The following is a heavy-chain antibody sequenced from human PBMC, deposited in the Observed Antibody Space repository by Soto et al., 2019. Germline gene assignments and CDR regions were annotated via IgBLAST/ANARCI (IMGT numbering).Heavy chain of an antibody. CDR1: GGSISSYY. J-gene: IGHJ4*02. CDR2: IYYGGST. V-gene: IGHV4-59*01. Sequence: SETLSLTCTVSGGSISSYYWSWIRQPPGKGLEWIGYIYYGGSTNYNPSLKSRVTISVDTSKNQFSLKLSSVTAADTAVYYRAGGRDDTTFDYWGQGTLVTVSS. CDR3: AGGRDDTTFDY.